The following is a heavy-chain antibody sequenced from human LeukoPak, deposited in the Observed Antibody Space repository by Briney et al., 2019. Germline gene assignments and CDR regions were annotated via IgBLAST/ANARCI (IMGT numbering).Heavy chain of an antibody. D-gene: IGHD1-1*01. J-gene: IGHJ4*02. CDR2: IGTAGDT. CDR3: ARVAKERVGGVYYFDY. Sequence: GGSLRLSCAASGFTFSDYDMHWVRRATGKGLEWVSAIGTAGDTYYTGSVKGRFTISRENAENSLYLQMNSLRAGDTAVYYCARVAKERVGGVYYFDYWGQGTLVTVSS. CDR1: GFTFSDYD. V-gene: IGHV3-13*01.